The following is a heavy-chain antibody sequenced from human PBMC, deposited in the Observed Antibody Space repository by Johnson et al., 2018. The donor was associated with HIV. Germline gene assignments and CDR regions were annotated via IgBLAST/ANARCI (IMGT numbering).Heavy chain of an antibody. V-gene: IGHV3-30-3*02. Sequence: QVQLVESGGGVVQPGRSLRLSCAASGFTFNNYAMHWVRQAPGKGLEWVAVISYDGSNEFYTDSVKGRFTVSRDNSKNTLYLQMNSLRAEDTAIYYCAKLKRRGDQDDAFDIWGQGTMVTVSS. D-gene: IGHD2-2*01. CDR1: GFTFNNYA. J-gene: IGHJ3*02. CDR2: ISYDGSNE. CDR3: AKLKRRGDQDDAFDI.